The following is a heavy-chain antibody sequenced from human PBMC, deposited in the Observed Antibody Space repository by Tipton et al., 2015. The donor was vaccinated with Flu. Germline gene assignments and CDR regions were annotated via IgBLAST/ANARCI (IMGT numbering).Heavy chain of an antibody. J-gene: IGHJ6*02. CDR1: GFTFSSNE. D-gene: IGHD4-11*01. V-gene: IGHV3-48*03. Sequence: GSLRLSCAASGFTFSSNEMNWVRQAPGKGLEWVSYISSSGSTIYYADSVKGRFTISRDNAKNSLYLQMNSLRAEDTAVYYCARYSNFGYYYYYGMDVWGQGTTVTVSS. CDR2: ISSSGSTI. CDR3: ARYSNFGYYYYYGMDV.